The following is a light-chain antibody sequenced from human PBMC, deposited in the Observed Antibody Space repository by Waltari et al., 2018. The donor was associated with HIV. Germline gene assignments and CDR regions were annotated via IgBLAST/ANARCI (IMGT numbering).Light chain of an antibody. J-gene: IGLJ2*01. CDR1: NSNIGSTYD. Sequence: QSVLTQPPSVSGAPGQRVTISCTGSNSNIGSTYDVHWYQLLPGKAPKLLIYANNNRPSGVPDRFSGSKSGASAALAITGLQAEDEADYSCQSYDSRLSAWVFGGGTKLTVL. V-gene: IGLV1-40*01. CDR3: QSYDSRLSAWV. CDR2: ANN.